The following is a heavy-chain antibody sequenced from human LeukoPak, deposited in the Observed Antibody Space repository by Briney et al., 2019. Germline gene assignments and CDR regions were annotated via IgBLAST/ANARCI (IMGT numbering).Heavy chain of an antibody. CDR1: GFIFRDAW. V-gene: IGHV3-15*07. CDR3: TTGGSVITVTRSYDF. CDR2: IKSKADGETT. Sequence: PGGSLRLSCAASGFIFRDAWMNWVRQAPGKGLEWVGRIKSKADGETTDYAAPVQGRFIVSRDDSTATLYLQMNSLQTEDTAVYYCTTGGSVITVTRSYDFWGQGTLVTVSS. D-gene: IGHD4-17*01. J-gene: IGHJ4*02.